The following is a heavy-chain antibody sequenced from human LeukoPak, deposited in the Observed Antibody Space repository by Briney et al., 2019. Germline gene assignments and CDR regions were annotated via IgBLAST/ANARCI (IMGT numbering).Heavy chain of an antibody. CDR2: IRYDGSNK. CDR1: GFTFSSYG. J-gene: IGHJ4*02. V-gene: IGHV3-30*02. D-gene: IGHD6-25*01. CDR3: AKSGGLPVYYFDY. Sequence: GGSLRLSCAASGFTFSSYGMHRVRQAPGKGLEWVAFIRYDGSNKYYADSVKGRFTISRDNSKNTLYLQMNSLRAEDTAVYYCAKSGGLPVYYFDYWGQGTLVTVSS.